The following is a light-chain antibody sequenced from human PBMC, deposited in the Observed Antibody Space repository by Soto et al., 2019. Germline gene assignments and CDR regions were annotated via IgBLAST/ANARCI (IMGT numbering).Light chain of an antibody. Sequence: VMTQSPATLSVSPGERATLSCRASESVSSNLAWYQQRPGQAPRLLIYGASTRATGIPARFSGSGSGTEFTLTISSLQSEDFAVYYCQQYNNWPRTFGQGTKVDI. CDR2: GAS. CDR3: QQYNNWPRT. J-gene: IGKJ1*01. CDR1: ESVSSN. V-gene: IGKV3-15*01.